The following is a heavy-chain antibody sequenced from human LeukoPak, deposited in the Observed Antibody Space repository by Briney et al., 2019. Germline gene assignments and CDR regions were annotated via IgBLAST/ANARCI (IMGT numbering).Heavy chain of an antibody. CDR1: GFTFSSYS. Sequence: GGSLRLSCAASGFTFSSYSMNWVRQAPGKGLEWVSSISSSSSYIYYADSVKGRFTISRDNSKNTLYLQMNGLRAEDTAVYYCAKDDDNNAKLLLDYWGQGTLVTVSS. CDR3: AKDDDNNAKLLLDY. J-gene: IGHJ4*02. D-gene: IGHD3-9*01. CDR2: ISSSSSYI. V-gene: IGHV3-21*04.